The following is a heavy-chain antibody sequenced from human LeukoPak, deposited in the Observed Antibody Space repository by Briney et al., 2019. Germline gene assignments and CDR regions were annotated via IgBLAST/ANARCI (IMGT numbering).Heavy chain of an antibody. J-gene: IGHJ4*02. V-gene: IGHV4-59*02. Sequence: TSETLSLTCTVSGGSVSDYYWSWIRQSPGKGLEWIGYIYYTGSTSYNPSLRSRVTMSADTSKNQFSLKLSSVTAADTAVYYCASRKLGNDYWGQGTLVTVSS. CDR3: ASRKLGNDY. CDR1: GGSVSDYY. D-gene: IGHD7-27*01. CDR2: IYYTGST.